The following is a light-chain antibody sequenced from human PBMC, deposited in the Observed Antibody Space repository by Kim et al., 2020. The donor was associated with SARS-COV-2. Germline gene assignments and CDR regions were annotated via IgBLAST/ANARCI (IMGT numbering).Light chain of an antibody. Sequence: QTATLTCTGKSNNVGNAGAVWLQQQQGHPPKVLFFRNNNRPSGISERLSTSRSGDTASLTITGLQAEDEADYYCSAWDSSLEAWLFGGGTQLTVL. CDR2: RNN. CDR1: SNNVGNAG. CDR3: SAWDSSLEAWL. V-gene: IGLV10-54*01. J-gene: IGLJ3*02.